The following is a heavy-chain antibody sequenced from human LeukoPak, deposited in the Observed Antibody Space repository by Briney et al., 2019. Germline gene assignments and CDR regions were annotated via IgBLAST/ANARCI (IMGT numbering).Heavy chain of an antibody. V-gene: IGHV1-69*04. CDR2: IIPILGIA. J-gene: IGHJ4*02. CDR3: ARDAYYYDSSGYQWGY. CDR1: GGTFSSYA. Sequence: ASVKVSCKASGGTFSSYAISWVRQAPRQGLEWMGRIIPILGIANYAQKFQGRVTITADKSTSTAYMELSSLRSEDTAVYYCARDAYYYDSSGYQWGYWGQGTLVTVSS. D-gene: IGHD3-22*01.